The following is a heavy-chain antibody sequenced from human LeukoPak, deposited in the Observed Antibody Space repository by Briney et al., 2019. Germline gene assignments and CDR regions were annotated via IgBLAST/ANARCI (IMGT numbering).Heavy chain of an antibody. CDR3: LGRAGSYYNEDYFDY. D-gene: IGHD3-10*01. V-gene: IGHV3-21*01. Sequence: PGGSLRLSCAASGFTFSSYSMNWVRQAPGKGLEWVSSISSSSSYIYYADSVKGRFTISRDNAKNSLYLQMNSLRAEDTAVYYCLGRAGSYYNEDYFDYWGQGTLVTVSS. CDR1: GFTFSSYS. J-gene: IGHJ4*02. CDR2: ISSSSSYI.